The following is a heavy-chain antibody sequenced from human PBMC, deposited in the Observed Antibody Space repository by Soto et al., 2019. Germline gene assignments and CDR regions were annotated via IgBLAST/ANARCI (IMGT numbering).Heavy chain of an antibody. CDR1: GGAFSGYY. J-gene: IGHJ6*02. D-gene: IGHD3-16*02. V-gene: IGHV4-34*01. CDR2: INHSGST. Sequence: TLSLTCAVYGGAFSGYYWSWIRQPPGKGLEWIGEINHSGSTNYNPSLKSRVTISVDTSKNQFSLKLSSVTAADTAVYYCASLASYYYYGMDVWGQGTTVTVSS. CDR3: ASLASYYYYGMDV.